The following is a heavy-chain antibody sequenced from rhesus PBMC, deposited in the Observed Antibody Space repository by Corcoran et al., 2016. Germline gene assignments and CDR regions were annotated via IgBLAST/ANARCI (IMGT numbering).Heavy chain of an antibody. D-gene: IGHD6-25*01. V-gene: IGHV4-173*01. Sequence: QLQLQESGPGLVTPSSTLSLPCAVSGCSISSHYCRWIRQPPGKGLEGIGRISDSGGNTHYNPSLKSRVTISTDTSKNQFSLKLSTVTAADTAVYYCARGSGKYGLGYWGQGVLVTISS. CDR2: ISDSGGNT. J-gene: IGHJ4*01. CDR1: GCSISSHY. CDR3: ARGSGKYGLGY.